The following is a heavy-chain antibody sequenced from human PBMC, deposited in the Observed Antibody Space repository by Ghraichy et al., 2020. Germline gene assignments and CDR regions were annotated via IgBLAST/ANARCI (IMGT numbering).Heavy chain of an antibody. CDR1: GGSFSGYY. CDR2: INHSGST. Sequence: SETLSLTCAVYGGSFSGYYWSWIRQPPGKGLEWIGEINHSGSTNYNPSLKSRVTISVDTSKNQFSLKLSSVTAADTAVYYCAREAGGDIVLKANAFDIWGQGTMVTVSS. J-gene: IGHJ3*02. CDR3: AREAGGDIVLKANAFDI. V-gene: IGHV4-34*01. D-gene: IGHD2-8*01.